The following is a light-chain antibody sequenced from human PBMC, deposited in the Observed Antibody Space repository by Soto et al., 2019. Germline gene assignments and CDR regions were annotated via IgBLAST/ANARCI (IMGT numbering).Light chain of an antibody. J-gene: IGKJ1*01. Sequence: EIVMTQSPATLSVSPGESDNLSCRASQSVSNNLTWYQQKPGQPPRLLIYGASTRATGVPGRFSGSGSGTEFTLTISSLQSEDFAVYYCQQYNDWWTFGQGTKVDI. CDR1: QSVSNN. V-gene: IGKV3-15*01. CDR3: QQYNDWWT. CDR2: GAS.